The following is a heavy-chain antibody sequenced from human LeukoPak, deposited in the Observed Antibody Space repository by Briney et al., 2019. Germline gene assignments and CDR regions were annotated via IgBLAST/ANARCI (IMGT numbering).Heavy chain of an antibody. V-gene: IGHV3-53*01. CDR2: IYSGGST. J-gene: IGHJ4*02. Sequence: GGSLRLSCAASGFTVSSNYMSWVRQAPGKGLEWVSVIYSGGSTYYADSVKGRFTISRDNAKSSLSLQMYSLIAEDTAVYYCARMRTTVTSGDDYWGQGTLVTVSS. CDR3: ARMRTTVTSGDDY. CDR1: GFTVSSNY. D-gene: IGHD4-17*01.